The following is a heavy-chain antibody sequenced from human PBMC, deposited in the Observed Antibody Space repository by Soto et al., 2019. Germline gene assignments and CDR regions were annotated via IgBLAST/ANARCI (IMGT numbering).Heavy chain of an antibody. CDR1: GFAFSIKW. Sequence: EVQLVESGGGLVQPGGSLRLSCAASGFAFSIKWMHWVRQGPGKGLVWVSRINIDGTTTNYADSVKGRFTISRDNAKNMLYLQMDSLRAEDTAVYYCARIPYSDTDPCPWGQGTLVTVSS. V-gene: IGHV3-74*01. D-gene: IGHD1-26*01. CDR3: ARIPYSDTDPCP. J-gene: IGHJ5*02. CDR2: INIDGTTT.